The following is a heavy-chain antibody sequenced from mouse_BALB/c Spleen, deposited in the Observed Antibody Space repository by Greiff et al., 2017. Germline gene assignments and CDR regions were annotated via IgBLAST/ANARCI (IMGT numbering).Heavy chain of an antibody. CDR1: GYTFTSYV. CDR2: INPYNDGT. V-gene: IGHV1-14*01. Sequence: EVQLQKSGPELVKPGASVKMSCKASGYTFTSYVMHWVKQKPGQGLEWIGYINPYNDGTKYNEKFKGKATLTSDKSSSTAYMELSSLTSEDSAVYYCARAYYYGSSYWAMDYWGQGTSVTVSS. J-gene: IGHJ4*01. D-gene: IGHD1-1*01. CDR3: ARAYYYGSSYWAMDY.